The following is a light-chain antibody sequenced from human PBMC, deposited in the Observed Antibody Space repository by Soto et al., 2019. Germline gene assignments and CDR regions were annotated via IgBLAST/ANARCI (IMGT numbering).Light chain of an antibody. CDR3: MQSTHWPPYT. V-gene: IGKV2-30*01. Sequence: EVVMTQSPLSLPVTLGQPASISCRSSQSLAYIDGNTYLTWFHQRPGQSPRRLIYYVSNRDSGVPDRFSGRGSGSDFTLKISRVEAEDAGIYYCMQSTHWPPYTFGQGTKLEIK. CDR2: YVS. J-gene: IGKJ2*01. CDR1: QSLAYIDGNTY.